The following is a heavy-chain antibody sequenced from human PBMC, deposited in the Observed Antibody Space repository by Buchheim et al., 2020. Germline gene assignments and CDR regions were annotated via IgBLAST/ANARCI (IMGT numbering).Heavy chain of an antibody. CDR3: ARDQDSSYSSSWYLGEFDY. J-gene: IGHJ4*02. CDR1: GFTFSSYW. Sequence: EVQLVESGGGLVQPGGSLRLSCAASGFTFSSYWMSWVRQAPGKGLEWVANIKQDGSEKYYVDSVKGRFTISRDNAKNSLYLQMNSLRAEDTAVYYCARDQDSSYSSSWYLGEFDYWGQGTL. D-gene: IGHD6-13*01. V-gene: IGHV3-7*01. CDR2: IKQDGSEK.